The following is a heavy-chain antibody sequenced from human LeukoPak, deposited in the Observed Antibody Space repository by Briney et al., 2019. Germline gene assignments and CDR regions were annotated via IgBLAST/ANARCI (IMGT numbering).Heavy chain of an antibody. Sequence: GGSLRLSCAVSGFTFTDTYMTWIRQAPGKGLESLSYISPSGTDISYADSVKGRFTISRDNAKNTLYLLINSLRAEDTAVYYCARVRWGGLYYFDYWGQGTLVTVSS. J-gene: IGHJ4*02. CDR1: GFTFTDTY. CDR3: ARVRWGGLYYFDY. CDR2: ISPSGTDI. V-gene: IGHV3-11*04. D-gene: IGHD3-16*01.